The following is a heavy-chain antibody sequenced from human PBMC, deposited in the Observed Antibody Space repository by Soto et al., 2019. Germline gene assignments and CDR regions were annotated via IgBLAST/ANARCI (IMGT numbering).Heavy chain of an antibody. CDR2: ISPYNGRT. Sequence: PAEVTGKASGYRLASSVMSWVQQVTGQGPEWMGWISPYNGRTKYAQNVQGRVVMTADTSTNIVYLELRSLRSEDTAMYYCGRRRTDSYGMDVCGQAT. D-gene: IGHD1-1*01. CDR1: GYRLASSV. V-gene: IGHV1-18*01. CDR3: GRRRTDSYGMDV. J-gene: IGHJ6*01.